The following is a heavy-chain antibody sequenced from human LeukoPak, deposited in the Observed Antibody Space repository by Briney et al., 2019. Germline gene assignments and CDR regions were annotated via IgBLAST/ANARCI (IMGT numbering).Heavy chain of an antibody. J-gene: IGHJ5*02. CDR1: GDSINAYY. D-gene: IGHD6-13*01. CDR2: IYFSGTT. V-gene: IGHV4-59*08. CDR3: ARRRAEGGSNGHYNWFDP. Sequence: PSETLSLTCTVSGDSINAYYRGWIRQPPGKGLEWIGYIYFSGTTKYNPSLESRVTISVDTSKNQFSLQLSSVTAADTAVYYCARRRAEGGSNGHYNWFDPWGQGILVTVSS.